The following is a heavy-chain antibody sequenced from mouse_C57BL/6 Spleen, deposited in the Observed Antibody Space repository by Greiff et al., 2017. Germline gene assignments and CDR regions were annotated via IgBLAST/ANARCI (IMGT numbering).Heavy chain of an antibody. Sequence: QVQLQQPGAELVRPGSSVKLSCKASGYTFTSYWMDWVKQRPGQGLEWIGNIYPSDSETHYNQKFKDKATLTVDKSSSTAYMQLSSLTSEDSAVYYCAREGDGSSIFDYWGQGTTLTVSS. CDR3: AREGDGSSIFDY. CDR2: IYPSDSET. J-gene: IGHJ2*01. D-gene: IGHD1-1*01. CDR1: GYTFTSYW. V-gene: IGHV1-61*01.